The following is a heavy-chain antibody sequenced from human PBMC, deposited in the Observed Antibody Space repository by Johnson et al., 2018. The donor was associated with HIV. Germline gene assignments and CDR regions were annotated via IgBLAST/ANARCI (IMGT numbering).Heavy chain of an antibody. Sequence: VQLVESGGGLIQPGGSLRLSCAASGFTVSSNYMTWIRQAPGKGLEWVSYISSSGSTIYYAAPVKGRFTISRDDSKNTLYLQMNSLKTEDTAVYYCTICITMIVVVTTDAFDIWGQGTMVTVSS. CDR2: ISSSGSTI. V-gene: IGHV3-53*01. CDR3: TICITMIVVVTTDAFDI. CDR1: GFTVSSNY. J-gene: IGHJ3*02. D-gene: IGHD3-22*01.